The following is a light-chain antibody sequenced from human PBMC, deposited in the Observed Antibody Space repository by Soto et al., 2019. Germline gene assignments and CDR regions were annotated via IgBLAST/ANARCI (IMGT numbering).Light chain of an antibody. V-gene: IGKV1-6*01. CDR3: LQDYNYPRT. CDR1: QGIRND. CDR2: AIF. J-gene: IGKJ1*01. Sequence: AIQVTQSPSSLSASVGDRVTITCRASQGIRNDLGWYQQKPGKAPKLLIYAIFHLQSGVPSRFSGSGSGTDFTLTISSLQPEDFATYYCLQDYNYPRTFGQGTKVEIK.